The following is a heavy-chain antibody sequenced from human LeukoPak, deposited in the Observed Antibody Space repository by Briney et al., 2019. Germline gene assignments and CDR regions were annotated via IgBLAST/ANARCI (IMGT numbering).Heavy chain of an antibody. CDR2: ISYDGSNK. CDR3: ARDRRWDAGGAGSFDI. J-gene: IGHJ3*02. CDR1: GFTFSSYA. V-gene: IGHV3-30-3*01. Sequence: PGRSLRLSCAASGFTFSSYAMHWVRQAPGKGLEWVAVISYDGSNKYYADSVKGRFTISRDNSKNTLYLQMNSLRAEDTAVYYCARDRRWDAGGAGSFDIWGQGTMVTVSS. D-gene: IGHD6-19*01.